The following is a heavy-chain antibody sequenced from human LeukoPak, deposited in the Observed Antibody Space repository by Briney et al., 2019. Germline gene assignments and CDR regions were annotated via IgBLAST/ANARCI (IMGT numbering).Heavy chain of an antibody. CDR1: GGSFSGYY. CDR2: INHSGST. CDR3: ARGPDFWSDKTIDY. Sequence: PSETLSLTCAVYGGSFSGYYWSWIRQPPGKGLEWIGEINHSGSTNYNPSLKSRGTISVDTSKNQFSLKLSSVTAADTAVYYCARGPDFWSDKTIDYWGQGTLVTVSS. V-gene: IGHV4-34*01. J-gene: IGHJ4*02. D-gene: IGHD3-3*01.